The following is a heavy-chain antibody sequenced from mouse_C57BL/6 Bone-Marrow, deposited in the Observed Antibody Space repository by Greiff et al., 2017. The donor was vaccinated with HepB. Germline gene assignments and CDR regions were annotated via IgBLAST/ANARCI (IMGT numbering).Heavy chain of an antibody. D-gene: IGHD1-1*01. CDR3: TKGITTVRRDY. J-gene: IGHJ2*01. V-gene: IGHV1-5*01. Sequence: VQLQQSGTVLARPGASVKMSCKTSGYTFTSYWMHWVKQRPGPGLEWIGAIYPGNSDTSYNQKFKGKAKLTAVTSASTAYMELSSLTNEDSAVYYCTKGITTVRRDYWGQGTTLTVSS. CDR1: GYTFTSYW. CDR2: IYPGNSDT.